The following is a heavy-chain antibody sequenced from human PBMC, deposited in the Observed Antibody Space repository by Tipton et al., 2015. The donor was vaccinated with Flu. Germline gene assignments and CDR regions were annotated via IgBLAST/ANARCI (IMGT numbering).Heavy chain of an antibody. J-gene: IGHJ6*02. CDR1: EFTFNTSA. V-gene: IGHV3-30-3*01. CDR2: ISYDGSNK. Sequence: SLRLSCEAFEFTFNTSAMQWVRQAPGKGLEWVAVISYDGSNKYYADSVKGRFTISRDNSKNTLYLQMNSLRPEDTAVYYCARDRIVLVPGAISGEGRNYQYYGMDVWGQGTSVTFSS. D-gene: IGHD2-2*02. CDR3: ARDRIVLVPGAISGEGRNYQYYGMDV.